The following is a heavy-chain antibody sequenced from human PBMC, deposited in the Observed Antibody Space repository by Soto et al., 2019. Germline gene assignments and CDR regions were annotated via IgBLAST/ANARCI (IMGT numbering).Heavy chain of an antibody. CDR3: ARRSNFYYGFDY. CDR1: GGSISASSYY. V-gene: IGHV4-39*01. Sequence: SETLSLTCTVSGGSISASSYYWGWIRQPPGKGLEWIGSMDYSGSTYYNPSLKSRVTISVDTSKNQFSLKLSSLTAADTAVYYCARRSNFYYGFDYWGRGTLVTSPQ. J-gene: IGHJ4*02. CDR2: MDYSGST. D-gene: IGHD3-22*01.